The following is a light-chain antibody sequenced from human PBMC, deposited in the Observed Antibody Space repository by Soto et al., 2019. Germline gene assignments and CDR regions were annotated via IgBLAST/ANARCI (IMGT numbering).Light chain of an antibody. CDR3: HHYSGPWT. CDR1: QNIYYW. J-gene: IGKJ1*01. Sequence: DIQMTQSPSTVSASVGDRVTITFRASQNIYYWLAWYQQKPGKAPKLLMYDASYLEAGVPSRFRGSGSGTEFTLTISGLQPDDFATYFCHHYSGPWTFGQGTKVDIK. V-gene: IGKV1-5*01. CDR2: DAS.